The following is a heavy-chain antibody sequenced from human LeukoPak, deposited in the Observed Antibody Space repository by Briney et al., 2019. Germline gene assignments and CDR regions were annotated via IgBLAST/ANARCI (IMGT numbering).Heavy chain of an antibody. CDR1: GFIFSDYW. V-gene: IGHV3-7*04. CDR2: INEGGSEK. J-gene: IGHJ4*02. Sequence: GGSLRLPCAASGFIFSDYWMSWVRQAPGKGLEWVAKINEGGSEKHYVDSVKGRFTISKDNAKNSLYLEMNGLRAEDTAVYYCARYDGYDLRYWGQGTLVTVSS. CDR3: ARYDGYDLRY. D-gene: IGHD3-3*01.